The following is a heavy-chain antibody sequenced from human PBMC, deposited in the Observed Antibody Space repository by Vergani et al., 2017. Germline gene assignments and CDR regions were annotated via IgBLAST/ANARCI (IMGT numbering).Heavy chain of an antibody. Sequence: QVQLVESGGGVVQPGRSLRLSCAASGFTFSSSGMHWVRQAPGKGLEWVAVISYDGSNKYYADSVKGRFTISRDNSKNTLYLQMNSLRAEDTAVYYCAKDQGWFDPWGQGTLVTVSS. CDR3: AKDQGWFDP. J-gene: IGHJ5*02. V-gene: IGHV3-30*18. CDR1: GFTFSSSG. CDR2: ISYDGSNK.